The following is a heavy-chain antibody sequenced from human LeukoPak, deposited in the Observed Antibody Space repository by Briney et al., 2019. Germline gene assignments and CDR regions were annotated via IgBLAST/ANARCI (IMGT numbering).Heavy chain of an antibody. D-gene: IGHD3-10*01. CDR2: ISPDGDTI. CDR1: GFTFNTIS. CDR3: TRDLPVPSLVRGIIIYGLIDY. J-gene: IGHJ4*02. V-gene: IGHV3-21*01. Sequence: GGSLRPSCEASGFTFNTISMNWVRQAPGKGLEWVSSISPDGDTIYHADSVKGRFTTSRDNAERSLYLQMNSLRAEDTAVYYCTRDLPVPSLVRGIIIYGLIDYWGQGTLVTVSS.